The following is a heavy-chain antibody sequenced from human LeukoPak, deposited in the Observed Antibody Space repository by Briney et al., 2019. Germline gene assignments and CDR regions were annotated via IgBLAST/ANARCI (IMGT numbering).Heavy chain of an antibody. Sequence: PSETLSLTCAVYGGSFSGYYWSWIRQPPGKGLEWIGEINHSGSTNYNPSLKSRVTISVDTSKNQFSLKLSCVTAADTAVYYCARGVQLWLLNYFDYWGQGTLVTVSS. CDR1: GGSFSGYY. V-gene: IGHV4-34*01. J-gene: IGHJ4*02. CDR2: INHSGST. D-gene: IGHD5-18*01. CDR3: ARGVQLWLLNYFDY.